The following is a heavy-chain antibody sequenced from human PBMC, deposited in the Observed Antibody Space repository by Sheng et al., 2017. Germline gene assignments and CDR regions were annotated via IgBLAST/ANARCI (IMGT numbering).Heavy chain of an antibody. CDR3: ARVHYGGYSKGLDY. Sequence: QLQLQESGPGLVKPSETLSLTCTVSGGSISISSYYWAWIRQPPGKGLEWIGSIYYSGSTYYNPSLKSRVTISVDTSKNQFSLKLSSVTAADTAVYYCARVHYGGYSKGLDYWGQGTLVTVSS. D-gene: IGHD4-17*01. J-gene: IGHJ4*02. CDR2: IYYSGST. V-gene: IGHV4-39*07. CDR1: GGSISISSYY.